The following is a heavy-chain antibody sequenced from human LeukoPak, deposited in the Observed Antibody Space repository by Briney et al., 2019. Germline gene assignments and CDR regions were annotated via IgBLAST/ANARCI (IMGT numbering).Heavy chain of an antibody. CDR3: ARSTVSQGGAFDI. Sequence: GESLKISCKGSGYSFTTYWIGWVRQMPGKGLEWMGIIYPGDSDTRYSPSFQGQVTISADRSISTAYLQWSSLKASDTAMYYCARSTVSQGGAFDIWGQGTMVTVSS. V-gene: IGHV5-51*01. J-gene: IGHJ3*02. CDR2: IYPGDSDT. CDR1: GYSFTTYW.